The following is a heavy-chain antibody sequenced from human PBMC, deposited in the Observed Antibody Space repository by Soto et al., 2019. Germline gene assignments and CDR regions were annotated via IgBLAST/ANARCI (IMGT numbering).Heavy chain of an antibody. J-gene: IGHJ4*02. CDR1: GYTFTSYG. CDR2: ISAYNGNT. Sequence: QVQLVQSGAEVKKPGASVKVSCKASGYTFTSYGISWVRQAPGQGLEWMGWISAYNGNTNYAQMLQGRVTMTTDTSTSTAYMEXRXXXSXXTAVXXXXXXXXXXXYFDYWGQGTLVTVSS. CDR3: XXXXXXXXYFDY. V-gene: IGHV1-18*01.